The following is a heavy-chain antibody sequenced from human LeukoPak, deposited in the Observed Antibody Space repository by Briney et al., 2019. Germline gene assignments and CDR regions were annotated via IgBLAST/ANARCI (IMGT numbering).Heavy chain of an antibody. CDR1: GFTFSTYS. J-gene: IGHJ4*02. D-gene: IGHD2-15*01. V-gene: IGHV3-21*01. Sequence: GGSLRLSCAPSGFTFSTYSMNWVRQAPRKGLEWVSSIISSSSYIYYADSVKGRFTISRDNAKNSLYLQMNSLRAEDTAVYYCARDPQYCSGGSCYSFDYWGQGTLVTVSS. CDR3: ARDPQYCSGGSCYSFDY. CDR2: IISSSSYI.